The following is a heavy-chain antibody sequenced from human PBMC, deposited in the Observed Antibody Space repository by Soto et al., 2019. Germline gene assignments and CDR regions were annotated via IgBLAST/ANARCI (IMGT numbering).Heavy chain of an antibody. CDR3: TTGIVVVVAATLGDYYYYGMDV. D-gene: IGHD2-15*01. CDR2: IKSKTDGGTT. CDR1: GFTFSNAW. J-gene: IGHJ6*02. Sequence: GGSLRLSCAASGFTFSNAWMNWVRQAPGKGLEWVGRIKSKTDGGTTDYAAPVKGRFTISRDDSKNTLYLQMNSLKTEDTAVYYCTTGIVVVVAATLGDYYYYGMDVWGQGTTVTVSS. V-gene: IGHV3-15*07.